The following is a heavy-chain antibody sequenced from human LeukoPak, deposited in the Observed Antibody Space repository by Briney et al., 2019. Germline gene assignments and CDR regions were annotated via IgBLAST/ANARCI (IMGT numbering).Heavy chain of an antibody. CDR1: GFTVSSNY. Sequence: SGGSLRLSCAASGFTVSSNYMSWVRQAPGKGLEWVAVISYDGSNKYYADSVKGRFTISRDNSKNTLYLQMNSLRSEDTAVYYCATARQYYYGSGREYFDYRGQGTLVTVSS. D-gene: IGHD3-10*01. V-gene: IGHV3-30-3*01. CDR2: ISYDGSNK. J-gene: IGHJ4*02. CDR3: ATARQYYYGSGREYFDY.